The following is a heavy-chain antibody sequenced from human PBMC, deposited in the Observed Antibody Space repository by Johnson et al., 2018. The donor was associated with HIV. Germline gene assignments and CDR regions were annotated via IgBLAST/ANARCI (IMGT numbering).Heavy chain of an antibody. Sequence: QVQLVEPGGDVVQPGRSLRLSCAASGFTFRSYAMHWVRQAPGKGLEWVAAIGYDGNDKDYADSVKGRFTISRDNSRNTLYLHLNSLRAVDTAVYYCARVRIGRENAFDIWGQGTMVTVSS. CDR1: GFTFRSYA. CDR2: IGYDGNDK. V-gene: IGHV3-30*04. D-gene: IGHD1-26*01. J-gene: IGHJ3*02. CDR3: ARVRIGRENAFDI.